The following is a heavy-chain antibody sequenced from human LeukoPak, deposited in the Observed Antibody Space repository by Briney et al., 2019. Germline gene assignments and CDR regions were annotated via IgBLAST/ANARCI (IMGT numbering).Heavy chain of an antibody. J-gene: IGHJ5*02. D-gene: IGHD1-26*01. CDR3: AKDPRGVGARGS. V-gene: IGHV3-30-3*01. CDR1: GFRFSTFA. Sequence: QPGGSLRLSCAASGFRFSTFAMHWARQAPGKGLEWVAVISSDGSNKYTADSVKGRFTISRDNSKNTLYLQMNSLRVEDTAVYYCAKDPRGVGARGSWGQGTLVAVSS. CDR2: ISSDGSNK.